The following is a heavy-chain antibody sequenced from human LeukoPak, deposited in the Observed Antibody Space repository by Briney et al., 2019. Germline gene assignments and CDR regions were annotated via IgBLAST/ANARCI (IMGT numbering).Heavy chain of an antibody. D-gene: IGHD3-10*01. J-gene: IGHJ5*02. Sequence: SETLSLTCAVYGGSFSGYYWSWIRQPPGKGLEWIGEINHSGSTNYNPSLKSRVTISVDTSKNQFSLKLSSVTAADTAVYYCARKATFRHMVRGASGLDWFDPWGQGTLVTASS. CDR2: INHSGST. CDR1: GGSFSGYY. CDR3: ARKATFRHMVRGASGLDWFDP. V-gene: IGHV4-34*01.